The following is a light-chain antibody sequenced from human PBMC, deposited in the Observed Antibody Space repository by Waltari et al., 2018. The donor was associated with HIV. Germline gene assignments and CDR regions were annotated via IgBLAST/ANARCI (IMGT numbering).Light chain of an antibody. Sequence: SYVLTPSPSVSVAPGKTARITCGGQNIGRKSVNWYQQQPGQAPVMVIYHDTDRPSGIPDRFSGSNSEDTATLTIRRVEAGDEADYYCQVWDTNTDQYVIFGGGTNLAV. CDR2: HDT. CDR1: NIGRKS. V-gene: IGLV3-21*01. CDR3: QVWDTNTDQYVI. J-gene: IGLJ2*01.